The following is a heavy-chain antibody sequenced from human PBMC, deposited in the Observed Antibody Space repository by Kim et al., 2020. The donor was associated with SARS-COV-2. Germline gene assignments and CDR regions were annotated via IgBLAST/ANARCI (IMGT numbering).Heavy chain of an antibody. D-gene: IGHD4-17*01. Sequence: GGSLRLSCAASGITFSAYWMSWVRQPPGKGLEWVANIKQDGSQQSYVDSVKGRFTVSRDNAKNSLYLQMNNLRGEDTAVYYCAPDPLTTVASNRYSDVTVWGQGTTVIVSS. CDR2: IKQDGSQQ. V-gene: IGHV3-7*01. CDR3: APDPLTTVASNRYSDVTV. CDR1: GITFSAYW. J-gene: IGHJ6*02.